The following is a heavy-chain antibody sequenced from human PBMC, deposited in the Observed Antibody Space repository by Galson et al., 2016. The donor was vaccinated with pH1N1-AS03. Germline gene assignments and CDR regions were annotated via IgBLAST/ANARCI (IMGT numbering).Heavy chain of an antibody. CDR1: GYTFTTYG. D-gene: IGHD3-3*01. Sequence: SVKVSCKASGYTFTTYGIGWVRQAPGQGLEWMGWISAYYGDTHFAHKFQERVTLTRDTSTATAYMELRNLRSDDTAVYYCVRESEISGVVFFNYWGQGTLVTVSS. CDR2: ISAYYGDT. CDR3: VRESEISGVVFFNY. V-gene: IGHV1-18*01. J-gene: IGHJ4*02.